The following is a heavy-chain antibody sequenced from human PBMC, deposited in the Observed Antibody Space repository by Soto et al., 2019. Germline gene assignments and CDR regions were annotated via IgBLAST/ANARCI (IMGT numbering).Heavy chain of an antibody. V-gene: IGHV3-7*04. Sequence: EVQLVESGGGLVQPGGSLRLSCEGSGFTFSNFWMTWVRQAPGKGLEWVANINEDGSERYYVDSVKGRFTISTDNAKNSLYLQMNSLSAEDTAVYYCARGRSNAFDIWGQGTMVTVSS. CDR2: INEDGSER. CDR3: ARGRSNAFDI. CDR1: GFTFSNFW. J-gene: IGHJ3*02.